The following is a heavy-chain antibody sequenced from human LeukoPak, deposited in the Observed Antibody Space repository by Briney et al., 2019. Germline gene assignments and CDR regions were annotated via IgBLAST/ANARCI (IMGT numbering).Heavy chain of an antibody. CDR1: GFSFSSYA. D-gene: IGHD3-22*01. J-gene: IGHJ4*02. Sequence: GGSLRLSCAASGFSFSSYAMSWVRQAPGKGLEWVSAISGSGGSTYYADSVKGRFTISRDNSKNTLYLQMNSLRAEDTAVYYCAKDMTMIVVVTLFDYWGQGTLVTVSS. CDR2: ISGSGGST. V-gene: IGHV3-23*01. CDR3: AKDMTMIVVVTLFDY.